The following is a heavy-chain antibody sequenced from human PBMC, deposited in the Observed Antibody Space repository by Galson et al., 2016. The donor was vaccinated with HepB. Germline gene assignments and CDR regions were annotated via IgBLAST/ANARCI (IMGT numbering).Heavy chain of an antibody. CDR1: GFSLSHSP. CDR2: ISYDGTNQ. D-gene: IGHD5-24*01. Sequence: SLRLSCAVSGFSLSHSPMHWVRQAPGKGLEWVAVISYDGTNQYYAESVKGRFTISRDTSKNTLYLQMNSLRPEDTAVYYCARAMARAKRLGAFDYWGQGTRVTVSS. J-gene: IGHJ4*02. V-gene: IGHV3-30-3*01. CDR3: ARAMARAKRLGAFDY.